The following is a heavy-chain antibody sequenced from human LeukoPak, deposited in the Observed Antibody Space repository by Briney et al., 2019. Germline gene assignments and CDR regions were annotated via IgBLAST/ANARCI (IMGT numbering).Heavy chain of an antibody. J-gene: IGHJ4*02. Sequence: PGGSLRLSCAASGFTFSSYSMNWVRQAPGKGLEWVSSISSSSSYIYYADSVKGRFTISRDNAKNSLYLQMNSLRAEDTAVYYCARDLSTSSTIAAAGTGDYWGQGTLVTVSS. V-gene: IGHV3-21*01. CDR3: ARDLSTSSTIAAAGTGDY. CDR1: GFTFSSYS. D-gene: IGHD6-13*01. CDR2: ISSSSSYI.